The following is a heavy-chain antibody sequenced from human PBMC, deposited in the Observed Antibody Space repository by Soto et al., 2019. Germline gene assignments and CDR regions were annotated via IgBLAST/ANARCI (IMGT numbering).Heavy chain of an antibody. V-gene: IGHV3-74*01. Sequence: AGGSLRLSCAASGFTFSSYWMHWVRQAPGKGLVWVSRINSDGSSTSYADSVKGRFTISRDNAKNTLYLQMNSLRAEDTAVYYCACGKRQQLPTTLDYWGQGTLVTVSS. CDR1: GFTFSSYW. CDR3: ACGKRQQLPTTLDY. CDR2: INSDGSST. D-gene: IGHD6-13*01. J-gene: IGHJ4*01.